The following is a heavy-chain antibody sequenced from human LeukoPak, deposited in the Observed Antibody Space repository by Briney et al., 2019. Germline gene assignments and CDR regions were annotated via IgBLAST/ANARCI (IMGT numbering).Heavy chain of an antibody. J-gene: IGHJ5*02. CDR2: IHSGGSI. CDR1: GGSISNSY. V-gene: IGHV4-59*01. Sequence: SETLSLTCTVSGGSISNSYWTWIRQPPGKGLEWIGYIHSGGSINYNPSLKSRVTISIEMSKNQFSLKLSSVTAADTGVYYCARDDGSSMTNNINWYVHWGQGTLVTVSS. D-gene: IGHD5-24*01. CDR3: ARDDGSSMTNNINWYVH.